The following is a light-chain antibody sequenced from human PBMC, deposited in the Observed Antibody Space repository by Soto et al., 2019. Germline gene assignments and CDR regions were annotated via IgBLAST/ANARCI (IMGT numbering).Light chain of an antibody. J-gene: IGLJ1*01. CDR1: SSDVGGYNY. Sequence: QSVLTQPPSASGSPGQLVAISCTGTSSDVGGYNYVSWYQQHPGKAPKLMIYEVNKRPSGVPDRFSGSKSGNTASLTVSGLQAEDEADYYCSSYAGSSNVFGTGTKLTVL. CDR3: SSYAGSSNV. V-gene: IGLV2-8*01. CDR2: EVN.